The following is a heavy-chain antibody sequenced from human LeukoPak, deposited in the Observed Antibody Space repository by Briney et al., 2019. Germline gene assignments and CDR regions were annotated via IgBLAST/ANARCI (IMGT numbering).Heavy chain of an antibody. CDR1: GFTFSSYS. V-gene: IGHV3-48*04. CDR2: ISSSSSTI. Sequence: PGGSLRLSCAASGFTFSSYSMNWVRQAPGKGLEWVSYISSSSSTIYYADSVKGRFTISGDNAKNSLYLQMNSLRAEDTAVYYCARGSRADDYWGQGTLVTVSS. J-gene: IGHJ4*02. CDR3: ARGSRADDY.